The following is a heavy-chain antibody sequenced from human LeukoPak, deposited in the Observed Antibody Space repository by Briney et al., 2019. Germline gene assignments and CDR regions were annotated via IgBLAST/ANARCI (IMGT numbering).Heavy chain of an antibody. CDR3: ARSSSAYYYYYGMDV. J-gene: IGHJ6*02. V-gene: IGHV4-59*02. CDR1: GGSVSSYY. D-gene: IGHD6-13*01. Sequence: SETLSLTCTVSGGSVSSYYWSWIRQPPGKGLEWIGYHSGSTNYNPSLKSRVTISVDTSKNQFSLKLSSVTAADTAVYYCARSSSAYYYYYGMDVWGQGTTATVSS. CDR2: HSGST.